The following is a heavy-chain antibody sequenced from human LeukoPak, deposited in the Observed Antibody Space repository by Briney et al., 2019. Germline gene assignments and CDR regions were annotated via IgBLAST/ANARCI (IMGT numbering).Heavy chain of an antibody. V-gene: IGHV3-30*04. D-gene: IGHD3-10*01. CDR3: ARDNGDYYGSAWFDP. CDR1: GFTFSSYA. Sequence: GRSLRLSCAASGFTFSSYAMHWVRQAPGKGLEWVAVISYDGSNKYYADSVKGRFTISRDNSKNTLYLQVNSLRAEDTAVYYCARDNGDYYGSAWFDPWGQGTLVTVSS. CDR2: ISYDGSNK. J-gene: IGHJ5*02.